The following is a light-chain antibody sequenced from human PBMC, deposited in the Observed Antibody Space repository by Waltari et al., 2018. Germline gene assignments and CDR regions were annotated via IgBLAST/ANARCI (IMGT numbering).Light chain of an antibody. CDR3: SSYTTSSAPGV. CDR2: EVS. J-gene: IGLJ1*01. CDR1: DSDVGAYDF. V-gene: IGLV2-14*01. Sequence: QSALTQPASVSGSPGQSITISCSGTDSDVGAYDFVPWYQQTPAKAPHLIIYEVSNRPSGISNRFSASKSGNTAALTISGLQAEDEADYYCSSYTTSSAPGVFGTGTRVTVL.